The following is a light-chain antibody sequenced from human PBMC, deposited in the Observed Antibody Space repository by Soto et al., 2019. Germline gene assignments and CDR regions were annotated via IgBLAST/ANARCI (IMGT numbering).Light chain of an antibody. Sequence: VMRQSPATLSVSPGEGATLCCRASQGIGDTLAWYQHKPGQTPRLLIYDTSTRATGVPTRFSGSRSGAEFTLTINSLQSEDFAVYYCQQRSEWPRTFGQGTKVDIK. V-gene: IGKV3-15*01. CDR3: QQRSEWPRT. CDR1: QGIGDT. J-gene: IGKJ1*01. CDR2: DTS.